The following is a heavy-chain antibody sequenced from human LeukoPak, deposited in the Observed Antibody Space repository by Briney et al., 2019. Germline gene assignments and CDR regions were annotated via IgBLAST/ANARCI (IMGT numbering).Heavy chain of an antibody. V-gene: IGHV1-24*01. J-gene: IGHJ4*02. CDR2: FDPEDGET. CDR3: ATGHYDFWSGYYAALFDY. CDR1: GYTLTELS. Sequence: ASVKVSCKVSGYTLTELSMHWVRQAPGKGLEWMGGFDPEDGETIYAQKLQGRVTMTEDTSTDTAYMELSSLRSEDTAVYYCATGHYDFWSGYYAALFDYWGQGTLVTVSS. D-gene: IGHD3-3*01.